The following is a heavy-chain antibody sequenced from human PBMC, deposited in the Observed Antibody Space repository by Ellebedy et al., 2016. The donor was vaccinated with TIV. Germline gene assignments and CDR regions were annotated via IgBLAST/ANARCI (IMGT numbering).Heavy chain of an antibody. CDR2: ISYDGSNK. V-gene: IGHV3-30*19. CDR1: GFTFSSYG. D-gene: IGHD6-19*01. CDR3: ARDRVPGYSSGWYGW. Sequence: GESLKISXAASGFTFSSYGMHWVRQAPGKGLEWVAVISYDGSNKYYADSVKGRFTISRDNSKNTLYLQMNSLRAEDTAVYYCARDRVPGYSSGWYGWWGQGTLVTVSS. J-gene: IGHJ4*02.